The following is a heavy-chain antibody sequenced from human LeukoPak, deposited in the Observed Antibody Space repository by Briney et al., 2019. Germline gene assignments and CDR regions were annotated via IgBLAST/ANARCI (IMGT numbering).Heavy chain of an antibody. J-gene: IGHJ4*02. CDR1: GFTFSSYG. V-gene: IGHV3-30*18. CDR2: ISYDGSNK. Sequence: QPGRSLILSCAASGFTFSSYGMHWVRQAPGKGLEWVAVISYDGSNKYYADSVKGRFTISRDNSKNTLYLQMNSLRAEDTAVYYCAKTYEGIAAAGTGFIDYWGQGTLVTVSS. CDR3: AKTYEGIAAAGTGFIDY. D-gene: IGHD6-13*01.